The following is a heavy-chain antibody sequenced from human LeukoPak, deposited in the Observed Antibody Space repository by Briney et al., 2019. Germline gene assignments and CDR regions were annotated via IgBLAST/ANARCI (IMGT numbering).Heavy chain of an antibody. CDR1: GGTISSSRYY. V-gene: IGHV4-39*02. CDR2: IYYGGST. J-gene: IGHJ3*02. Sequence: AETLSITCTVSGGTISSSRYYWGWLPQPPGKAVEWIGSIYYGGSTYYNTSLNSRVTISVDSSKHNSSQLVGSVTAAATVVYYSTSEDAFDIRGQGKMVTVSS. CDR3: TSEDAFDI.